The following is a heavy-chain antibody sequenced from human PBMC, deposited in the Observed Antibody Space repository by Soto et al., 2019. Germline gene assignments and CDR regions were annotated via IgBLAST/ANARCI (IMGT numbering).Heavy chain of an antibody. D-gene: IGHD2-15*01. CDR2: IYYSGST. CDR1: GGSISSGGYY. V-gene: IGHV4-31*03. Sequence: QVQLQESGPGLVKPSQTLSLTCTVSGGSISSGGYYWSWIRQHPGKGLEWIGYIYYSGSTYHNPSLKSRVTISVDTSKNQFSLKLSSVTAADTAVYYCASSTRQYGGNRVYFDYWGQGTLVTVSS. J-gene: IGHJ4*02. CDR3: ASSTRQYGGNRVYFDY.